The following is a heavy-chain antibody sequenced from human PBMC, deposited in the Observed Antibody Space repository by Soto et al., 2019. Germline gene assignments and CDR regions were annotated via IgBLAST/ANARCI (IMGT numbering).Heavy chain of an antibody. J-gene: IGHJ6*02. CDR3: ARDTYYYDSSCYYYDMDV. Sequence: PGGSLRRSGAASDIAFTRHAMNWVRQAPGQGLEWVSYISSSGRTIYYADSVKGRFTISRDNAKNSLYLQMNSLRAEDTAVYYCARDTYYYDSSCYYYDMDVWAQGTTLTIS. D-gene: IGHD3-22*01. V-gene: IGHV3-48*03. CDR2: ISSSGRTI. CDR1: DIAFTRHA.